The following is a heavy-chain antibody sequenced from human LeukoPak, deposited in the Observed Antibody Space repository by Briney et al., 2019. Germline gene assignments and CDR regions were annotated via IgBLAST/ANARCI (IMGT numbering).Heavy chain of an antibody. CDR2: IIPIFGTA. Sequence: SVKVSCKASGGTFSSYAISWVRQAPGQGLEWMGGIIPIFGTANYAQKFQGRVTITTDESTSTAYMELSSLRSDDTAVYYCAKSMVRGAQYYYGMDVWGQGTTVTVS. CDR3: AKSMVRGAQYYYGMDV. CDR1: GGTFSSYA. V-gene: IGHV1-69*05. D-gene: IGHD3-10*01. J-gene: IGHJ6*02.